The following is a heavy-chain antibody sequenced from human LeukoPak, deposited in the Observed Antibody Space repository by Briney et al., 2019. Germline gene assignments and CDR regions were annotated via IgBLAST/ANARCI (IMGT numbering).Heavy chain of an antibody. V-gene: IGHV3-30*02. CDR2: IRYDGSNK. J-gene: IGHJ3*02. D-gene: IGHD5-24*01. CDR3: ARIRDGYNDAYDI. Sequence: GGSLRLSCAASGLTFSSYGMHWVRQAPGKGLEWVAFIRYDGSNKYYADSVKGRFTISRDNSKNTLYLQMNSLRSEDTAVYYCARIRDGYNDAYDIWGQGTMVTVPS. CDR1: GLTFSSYG.